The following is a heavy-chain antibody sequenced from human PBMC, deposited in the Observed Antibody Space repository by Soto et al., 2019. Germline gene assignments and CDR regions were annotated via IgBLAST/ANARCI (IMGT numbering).Heavy chain of an antibody. CDR3: ARMGDVPYYYYGMDV. V-gene: IGHV1-18*01. J-gene: IGHJ6*02. Sequence: QVQLVQSGAEVKKPGASVKVSCKASGYTFTSYGFIWVRQAPGQGLEWMGWINAYNGDTNYAQNLQGRVTMTTDTSTHTAYMELRSLRSDDTAVYYCARMGDVPYYYYGMDVWGQGTTVTVSS. D-gene: IGHD3-16*01. CDR1: GYTFTSYG. CDR2: INAYNGDT.